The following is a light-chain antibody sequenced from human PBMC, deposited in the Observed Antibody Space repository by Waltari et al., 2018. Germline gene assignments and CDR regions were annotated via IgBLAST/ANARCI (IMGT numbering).Light chain of an antibody. Sequence: SYELTQPPSVSVSPGPTASIPCPGDKLVDNSACWYQQKPGQSPVLVIYQDSKRPPGIPERFSGSNSGNTATLTISGTQAMDEADYYCQAWDSSTVVFGGGTKLTVL. V-gene: IGLV3-1*01. CDR3: QAWDSSTVV. CDR2: QDS. CDR1: KLVDNS. J-gene: IGLJ2*01.